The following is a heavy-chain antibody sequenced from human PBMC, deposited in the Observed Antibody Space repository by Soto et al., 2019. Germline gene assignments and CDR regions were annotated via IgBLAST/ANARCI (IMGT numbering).Heavy chain of an antibody. Sequence: QVQLVQSGAEVKKPGSSVKVSCKASGGTFSSYAISWVRQAPGQGLEWMGGIIPIFGTANYAQKFQGRVTSSPDESTRKDFMGVRSLRSGDKAVYYLAGEEYCRSAGGGWFDPWGQGTLVTVSS. CDR2: IIPIFGTA. CDR3: AGEEYCRSAGGGWFDP. CDR1: GGTFSSYA. J-gene: IGHJ5*02. V-gene: IGHV1-69*01. D-gene: IGHD6-6*01.